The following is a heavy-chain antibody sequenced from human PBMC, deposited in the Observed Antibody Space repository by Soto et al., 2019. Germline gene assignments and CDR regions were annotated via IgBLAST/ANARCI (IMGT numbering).Heavy chain of an antibody. J-gene: IGHJ4*02. Sequence: GGSLRLSCAASGFTFSSYGMHWVRQAPGKGLEWVAVISYDGSNKYYADSVKGRFTISRDNSKNTLYLQMNSLRAEDTAVYYCAKGAYAVVAASYFDYWGQGTLVTVS. CDR3: AKGAYAVVAASYFDY. CDR1: GFTFSSYG. D-gene: IGHD2-15*01. CDR2: ISYDGSNK. V-gene: IGHV3-30*18.